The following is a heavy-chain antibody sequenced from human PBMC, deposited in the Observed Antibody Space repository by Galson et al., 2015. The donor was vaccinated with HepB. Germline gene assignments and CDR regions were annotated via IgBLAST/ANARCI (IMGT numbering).Heavy chain of an antibody. D-gene: IGHD3-22*01. CDR1: GFTFSSYS. CDR2: ISSSSSTI. J-gene: IGHJ4*02. V-gene: IGHV3-48*01. Sequence: LRLSCAASGFTFSSYSMNWVRQAPGKGLEWVSYISSSSSTIYYADSVKGRFTISRDNAENSLYLQMNSLRAEDTAVYYCETYYYDSSGYYRDYWGQGTLVTVSS. CDR3: ETYYYDSSGYYRDY.